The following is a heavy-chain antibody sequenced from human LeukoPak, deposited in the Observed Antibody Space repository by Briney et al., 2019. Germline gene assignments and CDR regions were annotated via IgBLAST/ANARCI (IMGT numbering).Heavy chain of an antibody. CDR3: ARDLNYYDSSGYYPNIDY. CDR1: GYTFTGYY. CDR2: INPNSGGT. J-gene: IGHJ4*02. Sequence: ASVKVSCKASGYTFTGYYMHWVRQAPGQRLEWRGWINPNSGGTNYAQKFQCRVTMTRDTSISTAYMELSRLRSDDTAVYYCARDLNYYDSSGYYPNIDYWGQGTLVTVSS. D-gene: IGHD3-22*01. V-gene: IGHV1-2*02.